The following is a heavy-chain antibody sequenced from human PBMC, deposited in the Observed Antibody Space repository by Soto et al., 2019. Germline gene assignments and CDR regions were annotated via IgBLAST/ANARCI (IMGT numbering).Heavy chain of an antibody. CDR2: IYSGGST. CDR3: AREGVGMDV. V-gene: IGHV3-23*03. Sequence: EVQLLESGGGLVQPGGSLRLSCAASGFTFSSYAMSWVRQAPGKGLEWVSVIYSGGSTYYADSVKGRFTISRDNSKNTLYLQMNSLRAEDTAVYYCAREGVGMDVWGQGTTVTVSS. CDR1: GFTFSSYA. J-gene: IGHJ6*02.